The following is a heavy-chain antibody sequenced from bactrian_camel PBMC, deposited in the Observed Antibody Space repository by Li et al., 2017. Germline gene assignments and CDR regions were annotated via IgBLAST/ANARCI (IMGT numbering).Heavy chain of an antibody. D-gene: IGHD2*01. CDR3: AADYCRDIRYWVRPATVTEQFGH. Sequence: VQLVESGGDSVQTGGSLRLSCAVVGDIYGTHCINWFRQAPGLAAFDSDGSSTYAESVKGRFTISRENAKNTLYLQMNDLKPDDTGMYYCAADYCRDIRYWVRPATVTEQFGHWGQGTQVTVS. CDR1: GDIYGTHC. J-gene: IGHJ6*01. V-gene: IGHV3S53*01. CDR2: FDSDGSS.